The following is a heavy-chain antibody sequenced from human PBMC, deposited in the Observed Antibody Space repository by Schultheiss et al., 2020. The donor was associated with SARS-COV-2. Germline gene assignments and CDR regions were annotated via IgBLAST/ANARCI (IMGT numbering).Heavy chain of an antibody. CDR2: IYYSGST. CDR1: GGSFSGYY. CDR3: ARDLGDYVWGSYRPHDAFDI. J-gene: IGHJ3*02. D-gene: IGHD3-16*02. V-gene: IGHV4-59*01. Sequence: SETLSLTCAVYGGSFSGYYWSWIRQPPGKGLEWIGYIYYSGSTNYNPSLKSRVTISVDTSKNQFSLKLSSVTAADTAVYYCARDLGDYVWGSYRPHDAFDIWGQGTMVTVSS.